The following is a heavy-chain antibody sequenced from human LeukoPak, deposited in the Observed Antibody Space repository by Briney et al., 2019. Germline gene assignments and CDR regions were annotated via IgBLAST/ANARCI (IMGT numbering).Heavy chain of an antibody. V-gene: IGHV3-9*01. CDR3: VVGYCSSTSCRTLFDY. Sequence: GGSLRLSCTASGFSFSSYAMSWVRRAPGKGLEWVSGISWNSGSIGYADSVKGRFTISRDNAKNSLYLQMNSLRAEDTALYYCVVGYCSSTSCRTLFDYWGQGTLVTVSS. D-gene: IGHD2-2*01. CDR2: ISWNSGSI. J-gene: IGHJ4*02. CDR1: GFSFSSYA.